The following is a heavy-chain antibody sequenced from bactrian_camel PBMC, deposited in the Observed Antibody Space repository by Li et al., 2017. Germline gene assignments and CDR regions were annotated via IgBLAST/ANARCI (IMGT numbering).Heavy chain of an antibody. CDR3: VGDATAPLPCTNY. V-gene: IGHV3S40*01. CDR2: IDSGGGTA. D-gene: IGHD1*01. Sequence: VQLVESGGGLVQPGGSLRLSCAASGFTFSSYYMSWVRQAPGKGLEWVSTIDSGGGTAYVAASVKGRFTSSRENGKATVYLEMNSLKPEDTGVYFCVGDATAPLPCTNYWGQGTQVTVS. J-gene: IGHJ4*01. CDR1: GFTFSSYY.